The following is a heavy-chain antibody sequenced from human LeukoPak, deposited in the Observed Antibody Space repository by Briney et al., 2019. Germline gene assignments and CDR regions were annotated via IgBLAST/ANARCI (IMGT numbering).Heavy chain of an antibody. J-gene: IGHJ4*02. CDR1: GFTFSNYW. CDR2: INQAGSEK. D-gene: IGHD2-21*01. CDR3: MSMSVQNCFGDCYGRS. V-gene: IGHV3-7*03. Sequence: GGSLRLSCAASGFTFSNYWMSWVRQAPGKGLEWVANINQAGSEKYYVGSVKGRFTISRDNARNSLYLQMNSLRTEDTAIYYCMSMSVQNCFGDCYGRSWGQGTLVTVSS.